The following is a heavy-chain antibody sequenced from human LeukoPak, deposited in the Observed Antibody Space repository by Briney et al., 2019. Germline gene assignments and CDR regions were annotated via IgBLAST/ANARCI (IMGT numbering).Heavy chain of an antibody. CDR1: GGSISSYY. CDR3: ARRGSGWYFDY. V-gene: IGHV4-59*12. Sequence: SETLSLTCTVSGGSISSYYWSWIRQPPGKGLEWIGYIYYSGSTNYNPFLKSGVTISVDKSKNQFSLKLNSVTAADTAVYYCARRGSGWYFDYWGQGTLVTVSS. J-gene: IGHJ4*02. CDR2: IYYSGST. D-gene: IGHD6-19*01.